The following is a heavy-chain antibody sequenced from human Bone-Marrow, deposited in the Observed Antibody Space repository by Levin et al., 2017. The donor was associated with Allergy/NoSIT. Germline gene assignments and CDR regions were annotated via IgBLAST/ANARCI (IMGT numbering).Heavy chain of an antibody. J-gene: IGHJ4*02. Sequence: GESLKISCKASGYIFTSYAIHWVRQAPGQRLEWMGWINGGNGNTKYSQKFQGRVTITRDTAAGTVYMDLSSLRSEDTAVYYCAKDQSDFWSASTYSFDYWGQGTLVNVSS. CDR3: AKDQSDFWSASTYSFDY. CDR1: GYIFTSYA. V-gene: IGHV1-3*01. CDR2: INGGNGNT. D-gene: IGHD3-3*01.